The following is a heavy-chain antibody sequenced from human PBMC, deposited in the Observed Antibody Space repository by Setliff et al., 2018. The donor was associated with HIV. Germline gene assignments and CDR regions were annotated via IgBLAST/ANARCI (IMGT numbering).Heavy chain of an antibody. CDR1: GGSISSSSYY. CDR3: ARGILFFYYMDI. V-gene: IGHV4-39*07. J-gene: IGHJ6*03. D-gene: IGHD2-21*01. Sequence: SETLSLTCTVSGGSISSSSYYWGWIRQPPGKGLEWIGNIYYNGSTYSTPSLKSRVAMSVDTSKNQFSLSLASPTAADTAVYYCARGILFFYYMDIWGRGTTVTVSS. CDR2: IYYNGST.